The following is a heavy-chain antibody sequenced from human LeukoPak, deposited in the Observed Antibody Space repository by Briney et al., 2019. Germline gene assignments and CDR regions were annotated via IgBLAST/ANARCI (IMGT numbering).Heavy chain of an antibody. V-gene: IGHV1-46*01. D-gene: IGHD3-10*01. Sequence: ASVKVSCKASGYTFTSYYMHWVRQAPGQGLEWMGIINPSGGSTSYAQKFQGRVTMTRDMSTSTVYMELSSLRSEDTAVYYCARTGYRVWFGESQYNWFDPWGQRTPVTVYS. CDR3: ARTGYRVWFGESQYNWFDP. J-gene: IGHJ5*02. CDR1: GYTFTSYY. CDR2: INPSGGST.